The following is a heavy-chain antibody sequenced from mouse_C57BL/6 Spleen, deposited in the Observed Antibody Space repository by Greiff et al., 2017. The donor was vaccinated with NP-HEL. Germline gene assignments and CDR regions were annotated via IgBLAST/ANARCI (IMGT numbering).Heavy chain of an antibody. Sequence: QVQLQQSGAELMKPGASVKLSCKATGYTFTGYWIEWVKQRPGHGLEWIGEILPGSGSTNYNAKFKGKATFTADTSSNTAYMQLSSLTTEDSAIYYCARHYRWGQGTTLTVSS. D-gene: IGHD2-12*01. J-gene: IGHJ2*01. CDR2: ILPGSGST. CDR3: ARHYR. CDR1: GYTFTGYW. V-gene: IGHV1-9*01.